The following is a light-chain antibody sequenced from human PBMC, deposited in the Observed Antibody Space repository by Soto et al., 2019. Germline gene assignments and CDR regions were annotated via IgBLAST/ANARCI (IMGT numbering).Light chain of an antibody. CDR1: QSISSY. J-gene: IGKJ1*01. CDR2: AAS. V-gene: IGKV1-39*01. CDR3: QQANSFPRT. Sequence: DIQMTQSPSSLSASVGERVTITCRASQSISSYLNWYQQKPGKAPKLLIYAASSLQSGVPSRFSGSGSGTGFTLTISSLQPEDFATYYCQQANSFPRTFGQGTKVDIK.